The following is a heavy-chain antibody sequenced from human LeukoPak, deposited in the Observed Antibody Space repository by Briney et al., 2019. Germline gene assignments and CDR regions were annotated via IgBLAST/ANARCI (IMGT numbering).Heavy chain of an antibody. Sequence: SVKVSCKASGGTFSSYAISWVRQAPGQGLEWMGGIIPIFGTANYAQKFQGRVTITTDESTSTAYMEQSSLRSEDTAVYYCARETLRVPGAFDIWGQGTMVTVSS. D-gene: IGHD1-1*01. V-gene: IGHV1-69*05. CDR3: ARETLRVPGAFDI. CDR2: IIPIFGTA. J-gene: IGHJ3*02. CDR1: GGTFSSYA.